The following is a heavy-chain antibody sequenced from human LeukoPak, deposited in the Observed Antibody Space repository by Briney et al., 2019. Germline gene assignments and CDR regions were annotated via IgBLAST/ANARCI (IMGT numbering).Heavy chain of an antibody. V-gene: IGHV3-23*01. CDR2: ISDNGAGT. Sequence: GESLRPSCTASGFIFGSCAMSWVRQAPGKGLEWVSGISDNGAGTYYADSVRGRFTISRDTSKNTLYLQMSSLTADDTALYYCAKGGGNGYSIGFDFWGQGTMVAVSS. CDR3: AKGGGNGYSIGFDF. D-gene: IGHD5-24*01. CDR1: GFIFGSCA. J-gene: IGHJ3*01.